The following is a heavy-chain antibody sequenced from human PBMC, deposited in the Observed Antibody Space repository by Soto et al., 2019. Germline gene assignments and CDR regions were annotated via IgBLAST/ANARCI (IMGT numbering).Heavy chain of an antibody. CDR2: VYYTRTT. Sequence: SETLSLTCTVSGRSISTYYWSWIRQPPGKGLEWIGYVYYTRTTNYNPSHKSRVTISVDTSNNQISLKLSSVTPADTAVYYCARDTYLYYGSGSYLYYFDFWGQGTLVTVSS. D-gene: IGHD3-10*01. V-gene: IGHV4-59*01. CDR3: ARDTYLYYGSGSYLYYFDF. J-gene: IGHJ4*02. CDR1: GRSISTYY.